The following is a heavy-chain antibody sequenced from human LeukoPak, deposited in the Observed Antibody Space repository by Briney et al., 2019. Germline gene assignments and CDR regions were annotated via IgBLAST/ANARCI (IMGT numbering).Heavy chain of an antibody. D-gene: IGHD3-3*01. V-gene: IGHV1-18*01. CDR2: ISAYNGNT. Sequence: GASVKVSCKASGYTFTSYGISWVRQAPGQGLEGMGWISAYNGNTNYAQKLQGRVTMTTDTSTSTAYMELRSLRSDDTAVYYCAINHYDFWSGYYQKGWFDPWGQGTLVTVSS. J-gene: IGHJ5*02. CDR1: GYTFTSYG. CDR3: AINHYDFWSGYYQKGWFDP.